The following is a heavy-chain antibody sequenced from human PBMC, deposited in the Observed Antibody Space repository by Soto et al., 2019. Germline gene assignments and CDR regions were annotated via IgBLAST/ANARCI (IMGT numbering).Heavy chain of an antibody. J-gene: IGHJ4*02. CDR1: GDTFPSYY. V-gene: IGHV1-46*01. Sequence: QVQLVQSGAEVKKPGASVKISCKASGDTFPSYYMHWVRQAPGQGLEWMGIINPSGDTSYAQKFQGRVNMTRGTSTSTVYMELSSLRSEDTAVYYCARVYCSGGGCYGIDYWGQGTLVTVAS. D-gene: IGHD2-15*01. CDR2: INPSGDT. CDR3: ARVYCSGGGCYGIDY.